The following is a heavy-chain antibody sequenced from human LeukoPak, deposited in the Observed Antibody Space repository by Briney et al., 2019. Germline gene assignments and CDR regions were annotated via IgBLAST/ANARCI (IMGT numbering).Heavy chain of an antibody. CDR2: INSDGSST. CDR1: GFTFSSYW. V-gene: IGHV3-74*01. Sequence: PGGSLRLSCAASGFTFSSYWMHWVRQAPGKGLVWVSRINSDGSSTSYADSVKGRFTISRDNAKNTLYLQMNSLRAEDTAVYYCAKGLGRYYGSGSIGMDVWGQGTRSPSP. CDR3: AKGLGRYYGSGSIGMDV. J-gene: IGHJ6*02. D-gene: IGHD3-10*01.